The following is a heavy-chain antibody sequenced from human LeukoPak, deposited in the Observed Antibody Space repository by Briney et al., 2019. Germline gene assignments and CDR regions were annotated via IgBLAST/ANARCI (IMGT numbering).Heavy chain of an antibody. D-gene: IGHD2-2*01. V-gene: IGHV1-18*01. J-gene: IGHJ4*02. CDR2: ISGNNDNP. CDR1: GYTFSNFG. CDR3: ARDGTSTDDY. Sequence: GASVKVSCKTSGYTFSNFGINWVRQAPGQGLEWMGWISGNNDNPNYGQKFQGRFTVTTDSSTSTAYMELRNLGFDDTAVYYCARDGTSTDDYWGQGTLVTVSS.